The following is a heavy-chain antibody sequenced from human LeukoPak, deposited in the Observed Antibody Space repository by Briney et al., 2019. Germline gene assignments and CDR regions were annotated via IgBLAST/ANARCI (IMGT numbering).Heavy chain of an antibody. CDR2: INPSGGST. V-gene: IGHV1-46*01. D-gene: IGHD4-17*01. Sequence: ASVKVSCKASGYTFTSYYMHWVRQAPGQGLEWMGIINPSGGSTSYAQKFQGRVTMTGDMSTSTVYMELSSLRSEDTAVYYCASSVTTGYNWFDPWGQGTLVTVSS. J-gene: IGHJ5*02. CDR1: GYTFTSYY. CDR3: ASSVTTGYNWFDP.